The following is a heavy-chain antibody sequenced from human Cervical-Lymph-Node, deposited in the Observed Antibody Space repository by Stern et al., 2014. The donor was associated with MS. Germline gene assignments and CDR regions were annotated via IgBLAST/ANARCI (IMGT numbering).Heavy chain of an antibody. CDR3: AAGPSGLSFDY. J-gene: IGHJ4*02. D-gene: IGHD6-19*01. Sequence: QMQLVQSGPEVKKPGTSVKVSCKASGFTFTSSAVQWVRQARGQRLEWIGWIVVGSGNTNYAQKFQERVTITRDMSTSTAYMELSSLRSEDTAVYYCAAGPSGLSFDYWGQGTLVTVSS. CDR2: IVVGSGNT. CDR1: GFTFTSSA. V-gene: IGHV1-58*01.